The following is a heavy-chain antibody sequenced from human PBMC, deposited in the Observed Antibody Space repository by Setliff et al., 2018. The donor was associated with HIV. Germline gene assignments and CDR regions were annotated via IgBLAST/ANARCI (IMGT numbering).Heavy chain of an antibody. V-gene: IGHV3-48*04. CDR2: ITSTGSTI. J-gene: IGHJ4*02. CDR3: ARAVGPGATHF. Sequence: GGSLRLSCAASGFTFSDCSMNWVRQAPGKGLEWISYITSTGSTIFYADSVKGRFTISSDNAKNTLYLQMNSLRAEDTAVYYCARAVGPGATHFWGQGTLVTVSS. CDR1: GFTFSDCS. D-gene: IGHD3-10*01.